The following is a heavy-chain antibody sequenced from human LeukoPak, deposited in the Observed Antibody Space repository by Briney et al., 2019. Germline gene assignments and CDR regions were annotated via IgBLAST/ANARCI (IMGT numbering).Heavy chain of an antibody. CDR2: INPNSGGT. CDR1: GYTFTGYY. J-gene: IGHJ4*02. V-gene: IGHV1-2*06. D-gene: IGHD2-15*01. CDR3: AIEPPRYCSSGICERGFDY. Sequence: ASVKVSCKASGYTFTGYYMHWVRQAPGQGLEWMGRINPNSGGTNYAQKFQGGVTMTRDTSISTAYMELSRLRSDDTAVYYCAIEPPRYCSSGICERGFDYWGQGTLVTVSS.